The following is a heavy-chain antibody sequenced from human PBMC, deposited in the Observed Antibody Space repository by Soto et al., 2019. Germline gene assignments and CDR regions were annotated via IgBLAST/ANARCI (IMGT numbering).Heavy chain of an antibody. D-gene: IGHD6-13*01. CDR2: ISAYNGNT. V-gene: IGHV1-18*01. Sequence: ASVKVSCKASGYTFTSYGISWVRQAPGQGLEWMGWISAYNGNTNYAQKFQGRVTITTDTSTSTAYMELSSLRSEDTAVYYCARVIAAAGPPVFDYWGQGTLVTVSS. CDR1: GYTFTSYG. CDR3: ARVIAAAGPPVFDY. J-gene: IGHJ4*02.